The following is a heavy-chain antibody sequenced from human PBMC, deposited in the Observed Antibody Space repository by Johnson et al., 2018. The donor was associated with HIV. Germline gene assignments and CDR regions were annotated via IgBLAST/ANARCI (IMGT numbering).Heavy chain of an antibody. V-gene: IGHV3-20*04. J-gene: IGHJ3*02. CDR1: GFTVSSNY. CDR2: INWNGGST. Sequence: VQLVESGGGLVQPGGSLRLSCAASGFTVSSNYMNWVRQAPGKGLEWVSGINWNGGSTDYADSVKGRFTISRDNTENSLYLQMNSLRAEDTALYYCARATHYYDSSGYYIDAFDIWGQGTMVTASS. CDR3: ARATHYYDSSGYYIDAFDI. D-gene: IGHD3-22*01.